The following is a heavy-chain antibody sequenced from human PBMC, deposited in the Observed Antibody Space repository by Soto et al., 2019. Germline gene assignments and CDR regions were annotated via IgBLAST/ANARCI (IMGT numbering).Heavy chain of an antibody. CDR2: INNSGSRT. CDR3: AKARTDQSGTYFPFDY. D-gene: IGHD1-26*01. CDR1: GFTFSSYG. Sequence: EVQLLESGGGFVQPGGSLRLSCAASGFTFSSYGMSWVRQAPGKGLEWVSSINNSGSRTYQADSVKGGFTISRDNSKNTLYLQMNSLRSEDTAVYYCAKARTDQSGTYFPFDYWGQGTLVTVSS. J-gene: IGHJ4*02. V-gene: IGHV3-23*05.